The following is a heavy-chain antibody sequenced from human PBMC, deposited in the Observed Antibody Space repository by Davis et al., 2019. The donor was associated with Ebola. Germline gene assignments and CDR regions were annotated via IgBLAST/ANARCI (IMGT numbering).Heavy chain of an antibody. CDR3: ARGGGSSSWYDY. D-gene: IGHD6-13*01. Sequence: ASVKVSCKASGYTFTSYGISWVRQAPGQGLEWMGWISAYNGGTNYAQKFQGRVTMTRDTSISTAYMELSRLRSDDTAVYYCARGGGSSSWYDYWGQGTLVTVSS. J-gene: IGHJ4*02. CDR1: GYTFTSYG. V-gene: IGHV1-18*04. CDR2: ISAYNGGT.